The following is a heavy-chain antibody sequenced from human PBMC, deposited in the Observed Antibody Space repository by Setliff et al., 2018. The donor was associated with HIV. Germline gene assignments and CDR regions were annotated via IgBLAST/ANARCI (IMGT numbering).Heavy chain of an antibody. Sequence: PSETLSLTCTVSGGSISSGSYYWSWIRQPAGKGLEWIGRIYTSGSTNYNPSLKSRVTISVDTSKNQFSLKLRSVTAADTAVYYCARETYYYDNPQYYYYYMDGWGKGTTVTVSS. J-gene: IGHJ6*03. V-gene: IGHV4-61*02. D-gene: IGHD3-22*01. CDR3: ARETYYYDNPQYYYYYMDG. CDR1: GGSISSGSYY. CDR2: IYTSGST.